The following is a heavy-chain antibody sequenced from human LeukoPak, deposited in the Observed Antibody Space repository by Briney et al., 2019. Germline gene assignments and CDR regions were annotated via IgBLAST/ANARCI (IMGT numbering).Heavy chain of an antibody. CDR2: IYYSGST. D-gene: IGHD1-14*01. CDR3: ARLRGPGLSFDY. CDR1: GGSFSGYY. Sequence: SETLSLTCAVYGGSFSGYYWSWIRQPPGKGLEWIGYIYYSGSTNYNPSLKSRVTISVDTSKNQFSLKLISVTAADTAVYYCARLRGPGLSFDYWGQGTLVTVSS. J-gene: IGHJ4*02. V-gene: IGHV4-59*08.